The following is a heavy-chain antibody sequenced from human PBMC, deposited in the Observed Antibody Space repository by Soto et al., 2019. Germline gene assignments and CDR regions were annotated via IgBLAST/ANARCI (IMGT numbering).Heavy chain of an antibody. CDR3: RVSVTDYYGMDV. CDR2: ISYDGSNK. V-gene: IGHV3-30-3*01. Sequence: QVQLVESGGGVVQPGRSLRLSCAASGFTFSSYAMHWVRQAPGKGLEWVAVISYDGSNKYYADSVKGRFTISRDNSKNTLYLLMNSLRAEDTAVYYCRVSVTDYYGMDVWGQGTTVTVSS. J-gene: IGHJ6*02. D-gene: IGHD4-17*01. CDR1: GFTFSSYA.